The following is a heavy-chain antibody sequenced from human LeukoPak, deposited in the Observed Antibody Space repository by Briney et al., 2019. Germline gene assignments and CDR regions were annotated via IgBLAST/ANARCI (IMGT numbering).Heavy chain of an antibody. D-gene: IGHD5-24*01. V-gene: IGHV3-30*18. CDR3: AKDLGRLAPNAFDI. CDR1: GFTFNSYG. Sequence: GGSLRLSCAASGFTFNSYGMHWVRQAPGNGLEWATVVSYDGSNKYYADSVKGRFTISRDNSKNTLYLQTNSPRAEDTAVYYCAKDLGRLAPNAFDIWGQGTMVTVSS. CDR2: VSYDGSNK. J-gene: IGHJ3*02.